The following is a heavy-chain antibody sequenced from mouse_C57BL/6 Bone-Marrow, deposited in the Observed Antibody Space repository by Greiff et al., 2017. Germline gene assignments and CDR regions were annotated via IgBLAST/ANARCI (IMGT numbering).Heavy chain of an antibody. Sequence: EVQRVESGPGLVKPSQSLSLTCSVTGYSITSGYYWNWIRQFPGNKLEWMGYISYDGSNNYNPSLKNRISITRDTSKNQFFLKLNSVTTEDTATYYCGRATTVVPYYFDYWGQGTTLTVSS. J-gene: IGHJ2*01. CDR3: GRATTVVPYYFDY. V-gene: IGHV3-6*01. CDR2: ISYDGSN. CDR1: GYSITSGYY. D-gene: IGHD1-1*01.